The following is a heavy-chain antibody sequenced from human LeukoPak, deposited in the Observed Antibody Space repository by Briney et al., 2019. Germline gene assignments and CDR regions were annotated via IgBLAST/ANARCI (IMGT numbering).Heavy chain of an antibody. V-gene: IGHV1-69*13. CDR3: ARDHEVGATAGNDAFDI. D-gene: IGHD1-26*01. J-gene: IGHJ3*02. CDR2: IIPIFGTA. Sequence: ASVKVSCKASGYTFTSYDLHWVRQAPGQGLEWMGGIIPIFGTANYAQKFQGRVTITADESTRTAYMALRSLRSEDTAVYYCARDHEVGATAGNDAFDIWGQGTMVTVSS. CDR1: GYTFTSYD.